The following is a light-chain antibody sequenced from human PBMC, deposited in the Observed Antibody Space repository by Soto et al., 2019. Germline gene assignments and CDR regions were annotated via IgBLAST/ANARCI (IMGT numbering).Light chain of an antibody. CDR3: QQTYSTPHT. J-gene: IGKJ2*01. Sequence: DIQMTQSPSSLSASVGDRVTITCRASQNIRSYLNWYQQKPGKAPKLLIYAESSLQSGVPSRFSGIGSGTDFTLTISSLHPEDCATYHCQQTYSTPHTFGQGTKVEIE. CDR2: AES. V-gene: IGKV1-39*01. CDR1: QNIRSY.